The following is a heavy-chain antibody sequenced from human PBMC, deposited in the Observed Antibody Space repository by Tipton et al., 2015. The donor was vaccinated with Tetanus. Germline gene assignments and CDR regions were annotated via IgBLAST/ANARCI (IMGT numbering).Heavy chain of an antibody. CDR2: ISSTSTYI. Sequence: GSLRLSCEVSGFTLSRFGMNWVRQIPGKGLEWISSISSTSTYIYYATSVKGRFTISRDNAKNSLFLHMNSLRAEDTAIYYCVSGSSLDSWGQGTLVPVS. CDR1: GFTLSRFG. CDR3: VSGSSLDS. D-gene: IGHD6-19*01. J-gene: IGHJ4*02. V-gene: IGHV3-21*01.